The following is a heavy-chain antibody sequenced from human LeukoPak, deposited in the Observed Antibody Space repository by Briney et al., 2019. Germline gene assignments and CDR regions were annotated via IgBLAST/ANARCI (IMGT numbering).Heavy chain of an antibody. CDR2: ISGSGDST. CDR1: GFTFSTYG. D-gene: IGHD3-10*01. Sequence: GGSLRLSCAASGFTFSTYGMSWVRQAPGKGLAWVSGISGSGDSTYYADSVRGRFTISRDNSKNSLYLQMNSLRTEDTALYYCAKGGPLLWFGDRDYMDVWGKGTTVTVSS. J-gene: IGHJ6*03. CDR3: AKGGPLLWFGDRDYMDV. V-gene: IGHV3-23*01.